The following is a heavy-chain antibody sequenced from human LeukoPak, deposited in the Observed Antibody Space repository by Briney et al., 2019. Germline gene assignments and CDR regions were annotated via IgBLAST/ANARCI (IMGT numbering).Heavy chain of an antibody. CDR2: IREDGSQK. CDR3: ARGPTNGQAFDY. Sequence: GGSLRLSCAASGFTFSSSWMTWVRQAPGKGLEWVASIREDGSQKTAVDSVRGRFTISRDNAKNSVYLQMDSLRAEDTAVYYCARGPTNGQAFDYWGQGTLVSVSS. V-gene: IGHV3-7*01. CDR1: GFTFSSSW. J-gene: IGHJ4*02. D-gene: IGHD2-8*01.